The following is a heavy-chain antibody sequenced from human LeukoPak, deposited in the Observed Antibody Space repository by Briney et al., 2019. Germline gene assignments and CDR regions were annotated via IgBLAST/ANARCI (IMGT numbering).Heavy chain of an antibody. CDR2: LYSGGRT. CDR3: TKSGPPDPY. V-gene: IGHV3-53*01. Sequence: GGSLRLSCAASGFTGSTNDMSWVRQAPGKGLEWVSVLYSGGRTYYVDSAKGRFTISRDNSKNTLYLQMNSLRAEDTAMYYCTKSGPPDPYWGQGTLVTVSS. CDR1: GFTGSTND. J-gene: IGHJ4*03. D-gene: IGHD1-14*01.